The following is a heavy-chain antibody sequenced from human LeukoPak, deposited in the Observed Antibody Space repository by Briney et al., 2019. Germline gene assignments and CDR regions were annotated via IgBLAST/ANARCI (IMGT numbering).Heavy chain of an antibody. CDR3: AKLPRSFITIFGVVTRGSNWFDP. CDR2: ISGSGGST. J-gene: IGHJ5*02. D-gene: IGHD3-3*01. CDR1: GFTFSSYA. V-gene: IGHV3-23*01. Sequence: GGSPRLSCAASGFTFSSYAMSWVRQAPGKGLEWVSAISGSGGSTYYADSVKGRFTISRDNSKNTLYLQMNSLRAEDTAVYYCAKLPRSFITIFGVVTRGSNWFDPWGQGTLVTVSS.